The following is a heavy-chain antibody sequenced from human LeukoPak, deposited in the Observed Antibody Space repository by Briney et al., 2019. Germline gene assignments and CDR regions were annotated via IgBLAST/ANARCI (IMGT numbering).Heavy chain of an antibody. CDR2: IVPEDGGT. CDR1: GDTFTDLS. V-gene: IGHV1-24*01. Sequence: GASVKVSCKLSGDTFTDLSMHWVRQSPGKGLEWMGGIVPEDGGTNYAQKFQGRVTMTKDTSTDTAYMELSSLRADDTAVYFCATLPRGHLFDSWGEGTLVTVSS. CDR3: ATLPRGHLFDS. D-gene: IGHD3-10*01. J-gene: IGHJ4*02.